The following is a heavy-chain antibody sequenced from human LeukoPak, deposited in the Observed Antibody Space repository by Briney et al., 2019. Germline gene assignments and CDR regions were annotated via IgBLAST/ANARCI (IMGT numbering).Heavy chain of an antibody. Sequence: RGSLRLSCAASGFTFRTYSMNWVRQAPGKGLEWISYISGGSGTIYYADSVKGRFTISRDNAKNSLYLQMNSLRVEDTAVYYCARVTVGATADYLDFWGQGTLVTVSS. V-gene: IGHV3-48*01. J-gene: IGHJ4*02. CDR1: GFTFRTYS. CDR2: ISGGSGTI. D-gene: IGHD1-26*01. CDR3: ARVTVGATADYLDF.